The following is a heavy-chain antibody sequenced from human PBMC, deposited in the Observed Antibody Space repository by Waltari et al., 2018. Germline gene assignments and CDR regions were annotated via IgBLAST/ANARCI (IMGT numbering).Heavy chain of an antibody. J-gene: IGHJ6*02. CDR1: GFTFSSYW. CDR2: IKQDGSEK. Sequence: EVQLVESGGGLVQPGGSLRLSCAASGFTFSSYWMSWVRQAPGKGLEWVANIKQDGSEKYYVDSVKGRFTISRDNAKNSLYLQMNSLRAEDTAVYYCARDPYCSSTSCFYYYYGMDVWGQGTTVTVSS. CDR3: ARDPYCSSTSCFYYYYGMDV. D-gene: IGHD2-2*01. V-gene: IGHV3-7*01.